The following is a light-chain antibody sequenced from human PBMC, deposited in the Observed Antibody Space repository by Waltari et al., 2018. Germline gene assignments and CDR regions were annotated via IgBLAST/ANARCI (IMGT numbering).Light chain of an antibody. CDR1: QDISNY. V-gene: IGKV1-33*01. J-gene: IGKJ3*01. CDR2: EAS. CDR3: QQYDNPLFT. Sequence: DIQMTQSPSSLSASVGDRVTITCQASQDISNYLNWYQQKPGKAPKLLIYEASNLETGVPSRFSGSGSGTYFTFTISSLHPEDIATYYCQQYDNPLFTFGPGTKVDIK.